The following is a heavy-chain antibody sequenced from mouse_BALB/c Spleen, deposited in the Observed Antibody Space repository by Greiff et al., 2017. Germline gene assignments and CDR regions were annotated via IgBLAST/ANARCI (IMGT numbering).Heavy chain of an antibody. CDR1: GFTFSSYG. D-gene: IGHD1-1*01. Sequence: EVKLVESGGDLVKPGGSLKLSCAASGFTFSSYGMSWVRQTPDKRLEWVATISSGGSYTYYPDSVKGRFTISRDNAKNTLYLQMSSLKSEDTAMYYCARHMGITTVDYYAMDYWGQGTSVTVSS. V-gene: IGHV5-6*01. CDR2: ISSGGSYT. J-gene: IGHJ4*01. CDR3: ARHMGITTVDYYAMDY.